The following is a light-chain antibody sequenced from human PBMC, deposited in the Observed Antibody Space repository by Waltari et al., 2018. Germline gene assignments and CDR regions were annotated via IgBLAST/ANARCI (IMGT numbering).Light chain of an antibody. CDR3: QKYVSLPAT. CDR1: DSVGIY. CDR2: HAS. Sequence: ETVLTQSPGTLSLSPGESATLSCTASDSVGIYLAWYHQKPGQAPRLLIYHASNRATGIPDRFSGSGSGTDFSLTISRLEPEDSAVYYCQKYVSLPATFGQGTKVEI. J-gene: IGKJ1*01. V-gene: IGKV3-20*01.